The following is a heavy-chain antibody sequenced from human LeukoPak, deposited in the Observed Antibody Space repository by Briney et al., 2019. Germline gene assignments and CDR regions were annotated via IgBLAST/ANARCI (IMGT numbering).Heavy chain of an antibody. D-gene: IGHD2-15*01. CDR2: IYYSGST. Sequence: PSETLSLTCTVSGGSISRYYWSWIRQPPGKGLEWIGYIYYSGSTNYNPSLKSRVTISVDTSKNQFSLKLSSVTAADTAVYFCARGYCSGGSCYESRGWFDYWGQGTLVTVSS. CDR3: ARGYCSGGSCYESRGWFDY. J-gene: IGHJ4*02. CDR1: GGSISRYY. V-gene: IGHV4-59*12.